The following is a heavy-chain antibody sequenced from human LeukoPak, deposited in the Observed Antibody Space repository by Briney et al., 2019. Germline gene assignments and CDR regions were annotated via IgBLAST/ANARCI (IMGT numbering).Heavy chain of an antibody. D-gene: IGHD3/OR15-3a*01. CDR2: ISSSSSTI. CDR3: ARHGLVTPLRYYYYGMDV. CDR1: GFTFSSYE. Sequence: GGSLRLSCAASGFTFSSYELNWVRQAPGKGLEWVSYISSSSSTIYYADSVKGRFTISRDNAKNSLYLQMSSLRDDDTAVYYCARHGLVTPLRYYYYGMDVWGQGTTVTVSS. J-gene: IGHJ6*02. V-gene: IGHV3-48*02.